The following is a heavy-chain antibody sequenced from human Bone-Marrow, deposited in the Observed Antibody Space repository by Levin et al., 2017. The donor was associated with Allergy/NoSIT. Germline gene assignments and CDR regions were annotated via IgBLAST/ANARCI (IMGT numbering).Heavy chain of an antibody. V-gene: IGHV3-21*01. CDR3: AKDEGPCSSSFAFDC. J-gene: IGHJ4*02. CDR1: GFNFASYG. D-gene: IGHD2-2*01. Sequence: PGGSLRLSCAASGFNFASYGMNWVRQAPGKGLEWVSSISGTGRHIYLADSLKGRFTISRDNAKNSLSLQMNNLRVEDTAVFYCAKDEGPCSSSFAFDCWGQGALVTVSS. CDR2: ISGTGRHI.